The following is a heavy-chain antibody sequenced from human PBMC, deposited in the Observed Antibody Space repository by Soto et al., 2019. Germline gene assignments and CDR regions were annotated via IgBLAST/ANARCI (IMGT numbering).Heavy chain of an antibody. CDR1: EYKVSTWHNFTSYW. V-gene: IGHV5-51*01. J-gene: IGHJ6*02. Sequence: GESLKISCMGSEYKVSTWHNFTSYWIAWVRQMPGEGLEWMGIIYPGDSDTRYSPSFQGQVTISADKSINSVYLQWSSLKASDTAMYYCAGGGVRGVITRTRDYYGMDVWGQGTTVTVSS. D-gene: IGHD3-10*01. CDR2: IYPGDSDT. CDR3: AGGGVRGVITRTRDYYGMDV.